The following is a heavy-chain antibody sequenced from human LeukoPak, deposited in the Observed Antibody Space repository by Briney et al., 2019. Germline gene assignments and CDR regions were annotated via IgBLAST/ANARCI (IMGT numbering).Heavy chain of an antibody. J-gene: IGHJ4*02. CDR1: GYSISSAYY. Sequence: SETLSLTCSVSGYSISSAYYWGWIRQPPGKGLEWIGTMYHSGSTNYNPSLKSRVTISVDTSKNQFSLKLSSVTAADTAVYYCARDTGQMVRGASYYFDYWGQGTLVTVSS. D-gene: IGHD3-10*01. V-gene: IGHV4-38-2*02. CDR3: ARDTGQMVRGASYYFDY. CDR2: MYHSGST.